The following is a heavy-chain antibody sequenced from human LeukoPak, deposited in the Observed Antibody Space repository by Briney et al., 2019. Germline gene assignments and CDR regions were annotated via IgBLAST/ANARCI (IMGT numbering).Heavy chain of an antibody. Sequence: GGSLRLSCAASGFTFSSYVMSWVRQAPGKGLEWVSDISGSGGSTYYADSVKGRFTISRDNSKNTLYPQMNSLRAEDTAVYYCAKASDYGGNSVDFDYWGQGTLVTVSS. CDR3: AKASDYGGNSVDFDY. CDR2: ISGSGGST. CDR1: GFTFSSYV. J-gene: IGHJ4*02. V-gene: IGHV3-23*01. D-gene: IGHD4-23*01.